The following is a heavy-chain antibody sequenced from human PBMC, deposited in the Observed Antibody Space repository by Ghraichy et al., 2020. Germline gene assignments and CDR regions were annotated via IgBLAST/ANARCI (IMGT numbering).Heavy chain of an antibody. V-gene: IGHV4-59*01. Sequence: SETLSLTCSVSNGSISSYYWSWLWQPPGEGLEWIGYAFFSGITNYNPSLKTRATISVDRSKNQFSLSLTSVTAADSAVYFCARWGASSWSKSTYYFDSWGQGTLVTVSS. CDR3: ARWGASSWSKSTYYFDS. J-gene: IGHJ4*02. CDR2: AFFSGIT. CDR1: NGSISSYY. D-gene: IGHD6-13*01.